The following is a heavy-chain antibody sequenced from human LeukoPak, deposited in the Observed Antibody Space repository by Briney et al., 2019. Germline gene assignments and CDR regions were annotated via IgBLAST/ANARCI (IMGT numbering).Heavy chain of an antibody. CDR2: IKQDGSER. CDR3: ARVHDSLML. V-gene: IGHV3-7*01. Sequence: ETLSLTCTVSGGSISSYYWSWIRQPPGKGLEWVANIKQDGSERYYVDSVKGRFTISRDNAKNSLYLQMNSLRAEDTAVYYCARVHDSLMLWGQGTLVTVSS. D-gene: IGHD3-16*01. CDR1: GGSISSYY. J-gene: IGHJ4*02.